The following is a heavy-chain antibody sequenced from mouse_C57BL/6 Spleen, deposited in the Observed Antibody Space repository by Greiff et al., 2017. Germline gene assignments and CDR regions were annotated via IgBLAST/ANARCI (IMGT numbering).Heavy chain of an antibody. J-gene: IGHJ4*01. Sequence: VQLQQSGPGLVQPSQSLSITCTVSGFSLTSYGVHWVRQSPGKGLEWLGVIWRGGSTDYNAAFMSRLSITKDNSKSQVFFKMNSLQADDTAIYYCAKKGPYGGYAMDYWGQGTSVTVSS. CDR1: GFSLTSYG. D-gene: IGHD1-1*01. CDR2: IWRGGST. V-gene: IGHV2-5*01. CDR3: AKKGPYGGYAMDY.